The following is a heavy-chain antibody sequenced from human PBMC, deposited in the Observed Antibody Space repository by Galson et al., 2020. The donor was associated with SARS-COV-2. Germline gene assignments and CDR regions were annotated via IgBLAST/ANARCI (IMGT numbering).Heavy chain of an antibody. Sequence: SETLSLTCGVSGGSISSGGYSWNWIRQPPGKGLEWIGYIFNSGSSYYNPSLKSRVTMSLDRSKNQFSLKLTSVTAADTAVYYCARAGGLSSLYGGGYFDYWGQGTLVTVSS. CDR3: ARAGGLSSLYGGGYFDY. CDR2: IFNSGSS. J-gene: IGHJ4*02. D-gene: IGHD2-2*01. CDR1: GGSISSGGYS. V-gene: IGHV4-30-2*01.